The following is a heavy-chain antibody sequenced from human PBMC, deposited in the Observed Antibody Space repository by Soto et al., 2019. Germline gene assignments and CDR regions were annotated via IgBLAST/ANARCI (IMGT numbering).Heavy chain of an antibody. CDR3: AREGAVYGGQQGVVDY. D-gene: IGHD4-17*01. CDR2: IIPILGIA. V-gene: IGHV1-69*08. CDR1: GGTFSSYT. Sequence: QVQLVQSGAEVKKPGSSVKVSCKASGGTFSSYTISWVRQAPGQGLEWMGRIIPILGIANYAQKFQGRVTITADKSTSTAYMELSSLRSEDTAVDYCAREGAVYGGQQGVVDYWGQGTLVTVSS. J-gene: IGHJ4*02.